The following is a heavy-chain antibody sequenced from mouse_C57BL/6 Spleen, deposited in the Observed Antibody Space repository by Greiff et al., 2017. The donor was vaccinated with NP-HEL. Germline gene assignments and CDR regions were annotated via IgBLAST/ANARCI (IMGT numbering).Heavy chain of an antibody. J-gene: IGHJ3*01. CDR1: GFSLTSYG. Sequence: VKLMESGPGLVQPSQSLSITCTVSGFSLTSYGVHWVRQSPGKGLEWLGVIWSGGSTDYNAAFISRLSISKDNSKSQVFFKMNSLQADDTAIYYCARNYYGSSSLAYWGQGTLVTVSA. CDR3: ARNYYGSSSLAY. CDR2: IWSGGST. D-gene: IGHD1-1*01. V-gene: IGHV2-2*01.